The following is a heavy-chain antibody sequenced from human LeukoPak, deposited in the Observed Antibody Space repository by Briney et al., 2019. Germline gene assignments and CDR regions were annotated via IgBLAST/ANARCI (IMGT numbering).Heavy chain of an antibody. CDR2: IYYSGST. J-gene: IGHJ4*02. CDR1: GGSISSYY. CDR3: ARDYQSIAVAGSDY. D-gene: IGHD6-19*01. V-gene: IGHV4-59*12. Sequence: SETLSLTCTVSGGSISSYYWSWIRQPPGKGLEWIGYIYYSGSTYYNPSLKSRVTISVDTSKNQFSLKLSSVTAADTAVYYCARDYQSIAVAGSDYWGQGTLVTVSS.